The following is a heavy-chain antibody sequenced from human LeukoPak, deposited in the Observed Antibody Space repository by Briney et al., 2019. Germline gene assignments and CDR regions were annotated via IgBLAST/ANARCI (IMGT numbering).Heavy chain of an antibody. CDR1: EYIFTGYY. V-gene: IGHV1-2*06. Sequence: ASVKVSCKASEYIFTGYYMHWVRQAPGQGLEWMGRINPNNGATNYAQKFQGRVTITGDTSINTAYMELSSLRSDDTAVYYCASGSLSNFDYWGQGTLVTVSS. J-gene: IGHJ4*02. CDR3: ASGSLSNFDY. D-gene: IGHD1-26*01. CDR2: INPNNGAT.